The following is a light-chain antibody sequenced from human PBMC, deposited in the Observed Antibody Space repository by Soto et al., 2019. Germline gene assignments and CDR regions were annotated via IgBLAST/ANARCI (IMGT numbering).Light chain of an antibody. Sequence: EIVLTQSPGTLSLSPGERATLSCRASQSFSSSYLAWYQQKPGQAPRLLIYGASSRATGIPDRFSGSGSGTDATLTISRLGTEDVAVYYCQHYGSAVFTFGRGTKVDIK. V-gene: IGKV3-20*01. CDR1: QSFSSSY. J-gene: IGKJ3*01. CDR3: QHYGSAVFT. CDR2: GAS.